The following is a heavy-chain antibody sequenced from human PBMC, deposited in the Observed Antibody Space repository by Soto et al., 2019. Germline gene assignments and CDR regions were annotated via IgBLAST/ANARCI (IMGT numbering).Heavy chain of an antibody. J-gene: IGHJ4*02. CDR1: GFTFSSYA. D-gene: IGHD3-16*02. V-gene: IGHV3-23*01. Sequence: GGSLRLSCAASGFTFSSYAMSWVRQAPGKGLEWVSAISGSGGSTYYADSVKGRFTISRDNSKNTLYLQMNSLRAEDTAVYYCAKTPNYIWGSYRFSDYWGQGTLVTVSS. CDR2: ISGSGGST. CDR3: AKTPNYIWGSYRFSDY.